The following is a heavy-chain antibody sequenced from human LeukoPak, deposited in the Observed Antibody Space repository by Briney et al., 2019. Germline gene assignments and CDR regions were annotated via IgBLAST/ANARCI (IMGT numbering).Heavy chain of an antibody. J-gene: IGHJ4*02. CDR2: ISAYNGNT. CDR3: ARDQDSSGYYSSFDY. V-gene: IGHV1-18*01. Sequence: ASVKVSCKASGYTFTSYDISWVRQAPGQGLEWMGWISAYNGNTNYAQKLQGRVTMTTDTSTSTAYMELRSLRSDDTAVYYCARDQDSSGYYSSFDYWGQGTLVTVSS. D-gene: IGHD3-22*01. CDR1: GYTFTSYD.